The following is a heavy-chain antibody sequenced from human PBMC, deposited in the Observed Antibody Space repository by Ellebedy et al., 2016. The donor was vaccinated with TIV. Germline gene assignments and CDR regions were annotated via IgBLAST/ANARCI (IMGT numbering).Heavy chain of an antibody. J-gene: IGHJ6*02. D-gene: IGHD4-17*01. CDR1: GYTFTNYG. V-gene: IGHV1-18*01. CDR2: ISAYNGNT. CDR3: ARDTPNNDYGDYDYYGMDV. Sequence: ASVKVSXKASGYTFTNYGISWVRQAPEQGLEWMGWISAYNGNTDYAQKFQGRIRMTTDTSRKTAYMELASLRSDDTAVYYCARDTPNNDYGDYDYYGMDVWGQGTTVTVSS.